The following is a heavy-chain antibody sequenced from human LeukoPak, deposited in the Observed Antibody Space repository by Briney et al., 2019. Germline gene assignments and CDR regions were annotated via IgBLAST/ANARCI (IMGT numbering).Heavy chain of an antibody. CDR2: ISAYNGNT. J-gene: IGHJ4*02. CDR1: GYTFTRYG. CDR3: ARDFSASHGDY. V-gene: IGHV1-18*01. Sequence: ASVKVSCKASGYTFTRYGISWVRQAPGQGLDWMGWISAYNGNTKDAQKFQGRVNMTIDTSTSTAYMELRSLRSDDTATYYCARDFSASHGDYWGQGTPVTVSS. D-gene: IGHD1-26*01.